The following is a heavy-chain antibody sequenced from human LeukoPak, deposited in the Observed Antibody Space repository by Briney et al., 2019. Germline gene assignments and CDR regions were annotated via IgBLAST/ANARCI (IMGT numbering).Heavy chain of an antibody. V-gene: IGHV5-51*01. D-gene: IGHD3-22*01. Sequence: GESLKISCKGSGYSFTSYWIGWVRQMPGKGLEWMGIIYPGDSDTRYSPSFQGQVTISADKSISTAYLQWSSLKASDTAMCYCMTYYYDSSGYYSAFDIWGQGTMVTVSS. CDR2: IYPGDSDT. CDR1: GYSFTSYW. CDR3: MTYYYDSSGYYSAFDI. J-gene: IGHJ3*02.